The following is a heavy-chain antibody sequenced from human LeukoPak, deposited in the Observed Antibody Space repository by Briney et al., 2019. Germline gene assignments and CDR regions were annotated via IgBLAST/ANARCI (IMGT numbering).Heavy chain of an antibody. J-gene: IGHJ4*02. V-gene: IGHV3-23*01. D-gene: IGHD4-17*01. CDR1: GFTFSSYA. Sequence: GGSLRLSCAASGFTFSSYAMSWVRQAPGKGLEWVSAISGSGGSTYYADSVKGWFTISRDNSKNTLYLQMNSLRAEDTAVYYCAKDGPRDATVTQRGYFDYWGQGTLVTVSS. CDR2: ISGSGGST. CDR3: AKDGPRDATVTQRGYFDY.